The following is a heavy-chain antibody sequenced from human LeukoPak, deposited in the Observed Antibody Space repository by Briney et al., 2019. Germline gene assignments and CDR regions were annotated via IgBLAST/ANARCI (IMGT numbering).Heavy chain of an antibody. Sequence: QPGGSLRLSCAASGFTFSSYAMSWVRQAPGKGLEWVSAISGSGGSTYYADSVKGRFTISRDNSKNTLYLQMNSLRAEDTAEYYWAKEGGITMIVVVITHFDYWGQGTPGTGSS. CDR3: AKEGGITMIVVVITHFDY. J-gene: IGHJ4*02. V-gene: IGHV3-23*01. CDR1: GFTFSSYA. CDR2: ISGSGGST. D-gene: IGHD3-22*01.